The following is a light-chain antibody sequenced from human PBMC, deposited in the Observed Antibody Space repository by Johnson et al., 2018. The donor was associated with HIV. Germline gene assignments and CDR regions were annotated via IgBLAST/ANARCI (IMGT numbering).Light chain of an antibody. Sequence: QSVLTQPPSVSAAPGQKVTISCSGSSSNIGRNYVSWYQQLPGTAPKLLIFDNNKRPSGIPDRFSASKSGTSATLGITGLQTGHEADYDCGTWDSSLSAYVVGTGTKGTVL. CDR2: DNN. CDR3: GTWDSSLSAYV. CDR1: SSNIGRNY. V-gene: IGLV1-51*01. J-gene: IGLJ1*01.